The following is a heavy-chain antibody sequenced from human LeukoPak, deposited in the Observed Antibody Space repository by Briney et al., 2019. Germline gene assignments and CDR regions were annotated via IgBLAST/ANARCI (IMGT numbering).Heavy chain of an antibody. CDR1: GDSVSSNSAA. Sequence: SQTLSLTCAISGDSVSSNSAAWNWIRQSPSRGLEWLGRTYYRPKWYNDYAVSVKSRITINPDTSKNQFSLQLNSVTPEDTAVYYCARDSPYYYDGSGYRRFDYWGQGTLVTVSS. CDR2: TYYRPKWYN. CDR3: ARDSPYYYDGSGYRRFDY. V-gene: IGHV6-1*01. D-gene: IGHD3-22*01. J-gene: IGHJ4*02.